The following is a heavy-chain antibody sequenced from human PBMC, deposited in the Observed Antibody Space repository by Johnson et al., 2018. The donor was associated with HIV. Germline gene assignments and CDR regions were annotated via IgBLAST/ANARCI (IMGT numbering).Heavy chain of an antibody. J-gene: IGHJ3*02. D-gene: IGHD3-10*01. CDR2: ISGSGYTT. Sequence: VHLVESGGGLVQPGGSLRLSCAASGFIFSTYAMSWVRQAPGKGLEWVSAISGSGYTTYHADSVKGRFTISRDNSKNTLYLEMNSLRAEDTAVYYCASEVRGVLDIWGQGTMVTVSS. CDR1: GFIFSTYA. CDR3: ASEVRGVLDI. V-gene: IGHV3-23*04.